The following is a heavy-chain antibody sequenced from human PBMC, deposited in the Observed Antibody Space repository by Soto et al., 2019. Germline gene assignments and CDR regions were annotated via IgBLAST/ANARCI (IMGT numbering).Heavy chain of an antibody. D-gene: IGHD3-10*01. CDR3: ARESAGSGKNNWFDP. CDR1: GGSVSSHY. Sequence: SETLSLTCTVYGGSVSSHYWSWIRQPPGKGLEWIGFIHYSGGTKYNPSLESRVTMSVDTSQNQLSLRLNSVTAADTAVYYCARESAGSGKNNWFDPWGLGTMVTV. CDR2: IHYSGGT. V-gene: IGHV4-59*02. J-gene: IGHJ5*02.